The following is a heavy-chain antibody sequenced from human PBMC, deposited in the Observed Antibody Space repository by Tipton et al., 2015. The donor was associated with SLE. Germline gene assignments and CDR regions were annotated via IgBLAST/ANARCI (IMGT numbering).Heavy chain of an antibody. CDR3: ARHNYPYYYYYGMDV. J-gene: IGHJ6*02. D-gene: IGHD4-11*01. CDR1: GGSITSRRYY. CDR2: IYYSGSI. Sequence: TLSLTCTVSGGSITSRRYYWGWIRPPPGKGLEWVGSIYYSGSIYYNPSLKSRVTISVDTSKNQFSLKLTSVTAADTAVYYCARHNYPYYYYYGMDVWGQGTTVTVSS. V-gene: IGHV4-39*01.